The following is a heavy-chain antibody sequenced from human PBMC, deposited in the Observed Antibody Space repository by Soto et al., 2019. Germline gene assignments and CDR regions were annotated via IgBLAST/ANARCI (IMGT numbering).Heavy chain of an antibody. V-gene: IGHV4-59*12. CDR3: ASCLNSAGSCLRFLR. Sequence: QVQLQESGPGLMKPSETLSLICTVSGGSMSGYHWSWIRQSPGKEMEFIGSVFDSGSTKSNPSLRCRVAISMDASKRQFSLTLSSVTAADTAVYYCASCLNSAGSCLRFLRWGQGTLVTVSS. D-gene: IGHD2-15*01. J-gene: IGHJ1*01. CDR1: GGSMSGYH. CDR2: VFDSGST.